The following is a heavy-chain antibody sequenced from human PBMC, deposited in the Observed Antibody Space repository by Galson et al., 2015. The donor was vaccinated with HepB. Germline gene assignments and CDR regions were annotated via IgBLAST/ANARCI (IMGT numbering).Heavy chain of an antibody. J-gene: IGHJ4*02. CDR2: ISGSGGST. D-gene: IGHD6-19*01. CDR1: GFTFSSYA. V-gene: IGHV3-23*01. Sequence: SLRLSCAASGFTFSSYAMSWVRQAPGKGLEWVSAISGSGGSTYYADSVKGRFTISRDNSKNTLYLQMNSLRAEDTAVYYCAKGLLPTQWLVPTSDYWGQGTLVTVSS. CDR3: AKGLLPTQWLVPTSDY.